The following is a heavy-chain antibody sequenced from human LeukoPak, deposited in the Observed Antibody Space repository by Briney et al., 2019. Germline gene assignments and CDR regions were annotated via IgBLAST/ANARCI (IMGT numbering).Heavy chain of an antibody. V-gene: IGHV1-2*02. Sequence: ASVKVSCKASGYTFTGYYMHWVRQAPGQGLEWMGWINPNSGGTNYAQKFQGRVTMTRDTSISTAYMELSRLRSDDTAVYYCARDYYDSSGYYSPFDYWGQGTLATVSS. CDR3: ARDYYDSSGYYSPFDY. D-gene: IGHD3-22*01. J-gene: IGHJ4*02. CDR1: GYTFTGYY. CDR2: INPNSGGT.